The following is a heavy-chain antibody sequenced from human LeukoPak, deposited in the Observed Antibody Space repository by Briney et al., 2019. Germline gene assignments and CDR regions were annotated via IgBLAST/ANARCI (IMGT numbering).Heavy chain of an antibody. Sequence: PGGSLRLSCAASGFTFSNAWMSWVRQAPGKGLEWVGRIKSKTGGGTTDYAAPVKGRFTISRDDSKNTLYLQMSSLKTEDTAVYYCTTENWNYYYGMDVWGQGTTVTVSS. CDR1: GFTFSNAW. CDR3: TTENWNYYYGMDV. CDR2: IKSKTGGGTT. J-gene: IGHJ6*02. V-gene: IGHV3-15*01. D-gene: IGHD1-1*01.